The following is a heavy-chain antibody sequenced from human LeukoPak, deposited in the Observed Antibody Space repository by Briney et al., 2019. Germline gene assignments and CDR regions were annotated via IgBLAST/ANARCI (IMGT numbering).Heavy chain of an antibody. J-gene: IGHJ4*02. CDR2: IYHSGST. V-gene: IGHV4-30-2*01. CDR3: ARVEMATAGFDY. Sequence: PSETLSLTCAASGGSISSGGYSWSWIRQPPGKGLEWIGYIYHSGSTYYNPSLKSRVTISVDRSKNQFSLKLSSVTAADTAVYYCARVEMATAGFDYWGQGTLVTVSS. CDR1: GGSISSGGYS. D-gene: IGHD5-24*01.